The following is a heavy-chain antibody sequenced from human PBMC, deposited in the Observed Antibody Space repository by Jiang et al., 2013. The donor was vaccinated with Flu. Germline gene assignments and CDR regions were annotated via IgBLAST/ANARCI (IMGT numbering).Heavy chain of an antibody. J-gene: IGHJ4*02. Sequence: VKPSETLSLTCSVSGASISSYYWSWIRQPQEGTGVDWVYLLHGSANYNPSLKSRVTISVDTSKNQFSLKLSSVTAADTAVYYCARESDYGNIEDWGQGTLVTVSS. CDR2: LLHGSA. CDR1: GASISSYY. V-gene: IGHV4-59*01. CDR3: ARESDYGNIED. D-gene: IGHD4-17*01.